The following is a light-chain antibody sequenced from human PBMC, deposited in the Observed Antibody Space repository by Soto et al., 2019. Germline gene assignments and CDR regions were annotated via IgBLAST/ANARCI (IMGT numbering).Light chain of an antibody. CDR2: MVS. CDR1: QSLVYSDGYTY. Sequence: DVVMTQSPLSLPATLGQPASISCRCSQSLVYSDGYTYLSWFHQRPGQSPRRLIYMVSKRDSGVPDRFSGSGSGTDFTLKISSVEAEDVGVYYCMQGTHWPWTFGHGTKVDIK. CDR3: MQGTHWPWT. J-gene: IGKJ1*01. V-gene: IGKV2-30*01.